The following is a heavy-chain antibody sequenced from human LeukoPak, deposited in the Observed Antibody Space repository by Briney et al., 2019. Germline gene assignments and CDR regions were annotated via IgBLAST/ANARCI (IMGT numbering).Heavy chain of an antibody. V-gene: IGHV4-59*01. CDR3: AKGAIRGGRSGYFDY. Sequence: SETLSLTCTVSGGSISSYYWSWIRQPPGKGLEWIGYIYYSGSTNYNPSLKSRVTISVDTSKNQFSLKLSSVTAADTAVYYCAKGAIRGGRSGYFDYWGQGTLVTVSS. CDR1: GGSISSYY. D-gene: IGHD3-10*01. CDR2: IYYSGST. J-gene: IGHJ4*02.